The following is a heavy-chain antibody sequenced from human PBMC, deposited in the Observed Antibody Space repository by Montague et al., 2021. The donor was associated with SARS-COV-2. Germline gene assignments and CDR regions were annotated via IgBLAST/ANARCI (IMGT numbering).Heavy chain of an antibody. CDR3: AGQSASSPFDH. CDR1: GGSISTGNYY. D-gene: IGHD6-13*01. CDR2: VYYSGST. V-gene: IGHV4-39*01. J-gene: IGHJ4*02. Sequence: SETLSLTCSVSGGSISTGNYYWGWIRQPPGKGLEWIGYVYYSGSTYYNPPLKSRVTVSVDTSKSQFSLKISSVTAADTAVYFCAGQSASSPFDHWGQGTLVTVSS.